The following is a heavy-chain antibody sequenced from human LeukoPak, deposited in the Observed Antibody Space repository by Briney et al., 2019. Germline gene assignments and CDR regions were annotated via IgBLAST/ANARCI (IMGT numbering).Heavy chain of an antibody. CDR2: IIYSGGAT. D-gene: IGHD3-22*01. CDR1: GFAFSRSA. V-gene: IGHV3-23*01. CDR3: AKDGLYYDGSEHVYYFDS. Sequence: GGSLRLSCAASGFAFSRSAVTWVRQGPGTGLELVASIIYSGGATYYADSVKGRFTISRDNSKNTLYLQMNSLRAEDTALYYCAKDGLYYDGSEHVYYFDSWGQGTLVTVSS. J-gene: IGHJ4*02.